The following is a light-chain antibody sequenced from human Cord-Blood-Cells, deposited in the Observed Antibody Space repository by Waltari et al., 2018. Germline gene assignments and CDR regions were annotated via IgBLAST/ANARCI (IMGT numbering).Light chain of an antibody. CDR3: CSYAGSSTWV. J-gene: IGLJ3*02. Sequence: QSALTQPASVSGSPGQSLTISCTGTSSDVGSYNLVSWYQQHPGKAPKLMIYEGSKRPSGVSNRVSGSKSGNTASLTISGLQAEDEADYYCCSYAGSSTWVFGGGTKLTVL. V-gene: IGLV2-23*01. CDR2: EGS. CDR1: SSDVGSYNL.